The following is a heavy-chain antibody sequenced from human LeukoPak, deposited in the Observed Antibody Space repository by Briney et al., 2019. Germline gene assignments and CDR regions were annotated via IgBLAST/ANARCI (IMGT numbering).Heavy chain of an antibody. CDR1: GFTFSSYW. J-gene: IGHJ3*02. D-gene: IGHD6-6*01. V-gene: IGHV3-7*01. Sequence: GGSLRLSCAASGFTFSSYWMSWVRQAPGRGLEWVANIKQDGSEKYYVDSVKGRFTISRDNAKNSLYLQMNSLRAEDTAVYYCAEGRPRGSNDAFDIWGQGTMVTVSS. CDR2: IKQDGSEK. CDR3: AEGRPRGSNDAFDI.